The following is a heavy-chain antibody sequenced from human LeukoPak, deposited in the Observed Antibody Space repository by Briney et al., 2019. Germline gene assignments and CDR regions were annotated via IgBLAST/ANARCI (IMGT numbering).Heavy chain of an antibody. V-gene: IGHV3-30*02. CDR3: AKEWGYSGYDYYYYMDV. J-gene: IGHJ6*03. D-gene: IGHD5-12*01. CDR2: IRYDGSNK. Sequence: GGSLRLSCAAPGFTFSSYGMHWVRQAPGKGLEWVAFIRYDGSNKYYADSVKGRFTISRDNSKNTLYLQMNSLRAEDTAVYYCAKEWGYSGYDYYYYMDVWGKGTTVTVSS. CDR1: GFTFSSYG.